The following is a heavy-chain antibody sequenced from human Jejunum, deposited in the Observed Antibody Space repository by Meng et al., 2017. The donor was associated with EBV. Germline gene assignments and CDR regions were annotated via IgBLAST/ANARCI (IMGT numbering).Heavy chain of an antibody. V-gene: IGHV1-8*01. CDR3: ARGDGYNLY. CDR2: MSPDNGDT. Sequence: VKLVQPGAEVKKPGASVKVSCKASGYTFTTHHINWVRQATGQGLEYMGWMSPDNGDTGYAQNFQGRLTMTRDTSISTAYMELSSLTSDDTAVYYCARGDGYNLYWGQGTLVTVSS. CDR1: GYTFTTHH. D-gene: IGHD5-24*01. J-gene: IGHJ4*02.